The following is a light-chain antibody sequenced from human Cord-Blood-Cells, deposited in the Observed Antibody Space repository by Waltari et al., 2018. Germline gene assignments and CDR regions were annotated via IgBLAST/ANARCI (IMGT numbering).Light chain of an antibody. J-gene: IGLJ2*01. CDR3: NSRDSRV. CDR1: LRSYY. V-gene: IGLV3-19*01. CDR2: GKN. Sequence: LRSYYASWYQQKPGQAPVLVIYGKNNRPSGIPDRFSGSSSGNTASLTITGAQAEDEADYYCNSRDSRVFGGGTKLTVL.